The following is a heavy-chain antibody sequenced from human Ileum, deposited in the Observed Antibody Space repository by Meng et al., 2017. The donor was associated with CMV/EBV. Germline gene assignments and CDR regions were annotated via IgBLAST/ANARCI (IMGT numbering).Heavy chain of an antibody. CDR1: GFTFSSYG. D-gene: IGHD3-9*01. CDR3: AKGDILTGYFYNYYYYYGMDV. V-gene: IGHV3-30*02. CDR2: IRYDGSNK. J-gene: IGHJ6*02. Sequence: GESLKISCAASGFTFSSYGMHWVRQAPGKGLEWVAFIRYDGSNKYYADSVKGRFTISRDNSKNTLYLQMNRLRAEDTAVYYCAKGDILTGYFYNYYYYYGMDVWGQETTVTVSS.